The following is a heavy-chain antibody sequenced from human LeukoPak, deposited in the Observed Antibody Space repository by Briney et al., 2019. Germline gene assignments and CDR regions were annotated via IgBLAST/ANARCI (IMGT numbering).Heavy chain of an antibody. CDR1: GFTLGSHD. J-gene: IGHJ4*02. CDR3: VREARGYHYTYFDY. Sequence: TGGSLRLSCTASGFTLGSHDMHWVRQIPGQGLEWVAAVSSGFHAFFADSAQGRFTVSREDARNSLYLQMNSLRAGDTAVYYCVREARGYHYTYFDYWGQGTLVTVSS. V-gene: IGHV3-13*01. CDR2: VSSGFHA. D-gene: IGHD5-18*01.